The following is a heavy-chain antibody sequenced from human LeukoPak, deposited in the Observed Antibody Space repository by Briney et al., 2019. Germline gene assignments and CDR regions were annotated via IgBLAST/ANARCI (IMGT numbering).Heavy chain of an antibody. D-gene: IGHD4-17*01. CDR2: ISSSSGYI. V-gene: IGHV3-21*01. Sequence: GGSLRLSCAASGFTFSSYSMNWVRQAPGKGLEWVSSISSSSGYIYYADSVKGRFTISRHNAKNSLYLQMNSLRAEDTAVYFCGRALDGDYVWEYGCFDPWGQGTLVTVSS. CDR3: GRALDGDYVWEYGCFDP. J-gene: IGHJ5*02. CDR1: GFTFSSYS.